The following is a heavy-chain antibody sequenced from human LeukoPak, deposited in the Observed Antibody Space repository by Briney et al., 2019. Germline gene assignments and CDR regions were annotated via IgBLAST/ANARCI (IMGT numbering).Heavy chain of an antibody. CDR1: GFTFSTYW. J-gene: IGHJ4*02. CDR2: IKPDGSDK. CDR3: ARLAGDSYFDY. Sequence: GGALRLSCAASGFTFSTYWMTCVRQAPGKGLEWVANIKPDGSDKYYMDSVKGRFTISRDNAKNSLYLQMSSLTAEDTAVYYCARLAGDSYFDYWGQGTLVTVSS. D-gene: IGHD7-27*01. V-gene: IGHV3-7*04.